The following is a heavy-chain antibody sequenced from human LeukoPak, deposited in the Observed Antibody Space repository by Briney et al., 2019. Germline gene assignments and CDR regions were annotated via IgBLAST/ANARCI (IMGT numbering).Heavy chain of an antibody. J-gene: IGHJ4*02. CDR2: IRYDGSNK. CDR1: GFTFSSYG. D-gene: IGHD1-14*01. Sequence: GGSLRISCAASGFTFSSYGMHWVRQAPGKGLEWVAFIRYDGSNKYYADSVKGRFTISRDNSKNTLYLQMNSLRAEDTAVYYCAKDPDPPGNYFDYWGQGTLVTVSS. CDR3: AKDPDPPGNYFDY. V-gene: IGHV3-30*02.